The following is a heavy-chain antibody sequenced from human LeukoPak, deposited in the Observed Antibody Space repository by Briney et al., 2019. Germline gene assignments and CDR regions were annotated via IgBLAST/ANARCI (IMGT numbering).Heavy chain of an antibody. Sequence: SETLSLTCTVSGGSISSYYWSWIRQPAGKGLEWIGRIYTSGSTNYNPSLKSRVTMSVDTSKNQFSLKLSSVTAADTAVYYCARSNIPHSSGWYALEQGFDYWGQGTLVTVSS. CDR3: ARSNIPHSSGWYALEQGFDY. J-gene: IGHJ4*02. CDR2: IYTSGST. D-gene: IGHD6-19*01. V-gene: IGHV4-4*07. CDR1: GGSISSYY.